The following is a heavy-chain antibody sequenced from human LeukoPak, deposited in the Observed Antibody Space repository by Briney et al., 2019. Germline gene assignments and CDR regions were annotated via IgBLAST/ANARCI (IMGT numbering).Heavy chain of an antibody. V-gene: IGHV3-30-3*01. Sequence: GGSLRLSCAASGFTFSSYAMHWVRQAPGKGLEWVAVISYDGSNKYYADSVKGRFTISRDNSKNTLYLQMNSLRAEDTAVYYCAKVSYGDYEVDYWGQGTLVTVSS. D-gene: IGHD4-17*01. CDR2: ISYDGSNK. CDR1: GFTFSSYA. J-gene: IGHJ4*02. CDR3: AKVSYGDYEVDY.